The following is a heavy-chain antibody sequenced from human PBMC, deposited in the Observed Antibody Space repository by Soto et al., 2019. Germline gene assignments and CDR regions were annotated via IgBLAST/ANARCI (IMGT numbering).Heavy chain of an antibody. V-gene: IGHV3-23*01. D-gene: IGHD3-10*01. Sequence: GGSLRLSCAASGVTFSSYAMNWVRQAPGKGLEWVSTISDTGGGTFYAGSVKGRFTISRDNSKNTLYLQMHRLRADDSAIYFCGVGRQKTGGPTTWLDPWGRGTEVT. CDR1: GVTFSSYA. CDR2: ISDTGGGT. J-gene: IGHJ5*02. CDR3: GVGRQKTGGPTTWLDP.